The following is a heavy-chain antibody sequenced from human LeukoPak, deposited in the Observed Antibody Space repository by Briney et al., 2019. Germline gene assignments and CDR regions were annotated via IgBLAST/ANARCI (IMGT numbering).Heavy chain of an antibody. V-gene: IGHV3-48*01. CDR3: ARDPGLMRAAAGGDY. J-gene: IGHJ4*02. D-gene: IGHD6-13*01. Sequence: PGGSLRLSCAASGFTFSSYGMIWVRQAPGKGLEWIPYISSSSNTIYYADSVKGRFTISRDNAKNSLYLQVSSLRAEDTAVYYCARDPGLMRAAAGGDYWGQGTLVIVSS. CDR1: GFTFSSYG. CDR2: ISSSSNTI.